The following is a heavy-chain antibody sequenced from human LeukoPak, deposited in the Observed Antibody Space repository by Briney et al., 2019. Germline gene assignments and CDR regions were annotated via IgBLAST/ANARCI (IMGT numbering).Heavy chain of an antibody. D-gene: IGHD2-2*01. CDR1: GFTFSSYS. V-gene: IGHV3-48*01. CDR2: ISSSSSTT. CDR3: AKGCIITSCAEGRWFDP. J-gene: IGHJ5*02. Sequence: GGSLRLSCAASGFTFSSYSMKWVRQAPGKGLEWVSYISSSSSTTYYADSVKGRFTISRDNAKNSLYLQMNSLRAEDTAVYYCAKGCIITSCAEGRWFDPWGQGTLVTVSS.